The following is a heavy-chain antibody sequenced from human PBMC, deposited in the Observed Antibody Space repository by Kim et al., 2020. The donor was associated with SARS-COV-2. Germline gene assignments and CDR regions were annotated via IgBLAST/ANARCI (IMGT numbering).Heavy chain of an antibody. D-gene: IGHD1-1*01. CDR1: YY. CDR3: ARTVRELEQKYYYFYYYMDV. CDR2: IHPGGGT. Sequence: YYWRCVRQPPGTGLAWIGEIHPGGGTHYNPSLTRRLTLSVDTSKNQFSLKLRSVTAADTGVYFCARTVRELEQKYYYFYYYMDVWGKGTMV. V-gene: IGHV4-34*01. J-gene: IGHJ6*03.